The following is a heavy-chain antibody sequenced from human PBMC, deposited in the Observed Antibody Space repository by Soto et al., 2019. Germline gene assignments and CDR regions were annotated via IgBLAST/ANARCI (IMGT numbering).Heavy chain of an antibody. D-gene: IGHD1-26*01. J-gene: IGHJ4*02. Sequence: SETLSLTCTISGGSVSVYYWSWVRQSTGQGLEWIGYIYASGSPYYNPSLRSRVTISADTSKNQISLKLTSPTAADTAVYYCARGVGSSPPQYWGRGTLVTVSS. V-gene: IGHV4-59*02. CDR1: GGSVSVYY. CDR2: IYASGSP. CDR3: ARGVGSSPPQY.